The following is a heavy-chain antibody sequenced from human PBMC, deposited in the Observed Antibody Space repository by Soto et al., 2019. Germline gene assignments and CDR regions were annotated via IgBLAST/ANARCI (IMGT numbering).Heavy chain of an antibody. V-gene: IGHV3-23*01. CDR2: ITGGGTDT. D-gene: IGHD2-8*02. CDR1: GFTFSTYA. J-gene: IGHJ4*02. Sequence: EVQLLDSGGHLVQPGGSLRLSCAASGFTFSTYAMNWVRQAPGKRLEWVSSITGGGTDTYYADPVKGRFTISRDNSKNTLYLQLGRLRAEDTAVYYCAKGSRGHCTGVTCYPFDYWGQGTLVIVSS. CDR3: AKGSRGHCTGVTCYPFDY.